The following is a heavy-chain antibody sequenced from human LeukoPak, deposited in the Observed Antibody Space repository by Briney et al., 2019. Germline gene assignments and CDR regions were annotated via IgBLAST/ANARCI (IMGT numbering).Heavy chain of an antibody. D-gene: IGHD3-10*01. CDR2: MNPNSGNT. V-gene: IGHV1-8*03. CDR3: ARGALLWFGELFDV. J-gene: IGHJ3*01. CDR1: GYTFTSYD. Sequence: ASVTVSCKASGYTFTSYDINWVRQAPGQGLEWMGWMNPNSGNTGYAQKFQGRVTITRNTSISTAYMELSSLRSEDTAVYYCARGALLWFGELFDVWGQGTLIAVSS.